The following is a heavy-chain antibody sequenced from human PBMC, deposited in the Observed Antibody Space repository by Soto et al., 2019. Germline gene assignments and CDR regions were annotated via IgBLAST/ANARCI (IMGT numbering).Heavy chain of an antibody. CDR1: GFTFSSYG. J-gene: IGHJ4*02. V-gene: IGHV3-33*01. CDR3: ARGLLAAAGTADY. Sequence: QVQLVESGGGVVQPGRSLRLSCAASGFTFSSYGMHWVRQAPGKGLEWVAVIWYDGSNKYYADSVKGRFTISRDNSKNTLYLQVKSLRAEDTAVYYCARGLLAAAGTADYWGQGTLVTVSS. D-gene: IGHD6-13*01. CDR2: IWYDGSNK.